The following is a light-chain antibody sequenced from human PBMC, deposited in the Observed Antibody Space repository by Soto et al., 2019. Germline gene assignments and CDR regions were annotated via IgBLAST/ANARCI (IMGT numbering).Light chain of an antibody. CDR1: QSISSW. Sequence: DIQMTQSPSTLSADVGDRVTITCRASQSISSWLAWYQQQPGKAPKLLIYKASSLESGVPSRFSGSGSGTEFTLTFSSLQPDDFATYYCKQYNSYYTFGQGTKLEIK. CDR2: KAS. CDR3: KQYNSYYT. V-gene: IGKV1-5*03. J-gene: IGKJ2*01.